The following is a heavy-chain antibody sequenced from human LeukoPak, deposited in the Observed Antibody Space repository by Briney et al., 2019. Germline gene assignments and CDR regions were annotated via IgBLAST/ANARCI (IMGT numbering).Heavy chain of an antibody. D-gene: IGHD5-12*01. CDR1: GGSISSSSYY. J-gene: IGHJ4*02. CDR2: IYYSGST. V-gene: IGHV4-39*01. Sequence: SETLSLTCTVSGGSISSSSYYWGWIRQPPGKGLEWIGSIYYSGSTYYNPSLKSRVTISVDTSKNQFSLKLSSVTAAGTAVYYCAKQYSGYDPFDYWGQGTLVTVSS. CDR3: AKQYSGYDPFDY.